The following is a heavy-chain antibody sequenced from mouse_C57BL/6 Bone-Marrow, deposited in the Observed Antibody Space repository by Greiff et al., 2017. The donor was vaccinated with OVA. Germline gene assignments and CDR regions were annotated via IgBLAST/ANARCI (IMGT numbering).Heavy chain of an antibody. V-gene: IGHV1-74*01. CDR3: ASQHYYGSSYFDY. CDR1: GYTFTSYW. J-gene: IGHJ2*01. CDR2: IHPSDSDT. D-gene: IGHD1-1*01. Sequence: QVQLQQPGAELVKPGASVKVSCKASGYTFTSYWMHWVKQRPGQGLEWIGRIHPSDSDTNYNQKFKGKATLTVDTSSRTAYMPLSSLTSEDSAVYYGASQHYYGSSYFDYWGQGTTLTVSS.